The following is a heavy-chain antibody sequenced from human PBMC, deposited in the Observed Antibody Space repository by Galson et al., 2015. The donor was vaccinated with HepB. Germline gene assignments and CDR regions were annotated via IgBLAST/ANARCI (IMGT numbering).Heavy chain of an antibody. CDR2: INPNSGGT. CDR3: AREGDCSSTSCYNFDY. CDR1: GYTFTGYY. J-gene: IGHJ4*02. Sequence: SVKVSCKASGYTFTGYYMHWVRQAPGQGLEWMGWINPNSGGTNYAQKFQGRVTMTRDTSISTAYMELSRLRSDDTAVYYCAREGDCSSTSCYNFDYWGQGTLVTVSS. D-gene: IGHD2-2*02. V-gene: IGHV1-2*02.